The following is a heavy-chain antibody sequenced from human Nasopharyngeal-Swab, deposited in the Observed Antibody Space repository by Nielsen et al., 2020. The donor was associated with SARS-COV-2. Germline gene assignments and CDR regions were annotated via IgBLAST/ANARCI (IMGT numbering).Heavy chain of an antibody. CDR2: ISSNGGST. CDR3: ARGSIAAAGNWYFDL. CDR1: GFTFSSYA. V-gene: IGHV3-64*01. Sequence: GESLKISCAASGFTFSSYAMHWVRQAQGKGLEYVSAISSNGGSTYYANSVKGRFTISRDNSKNTLYLQMGSLRAEDMAVYYCARGSIAAAGNWYFDLWGRGTLVTVSS. J-gene: IGHJ2*01. D-gene: IGHD6-13*01.